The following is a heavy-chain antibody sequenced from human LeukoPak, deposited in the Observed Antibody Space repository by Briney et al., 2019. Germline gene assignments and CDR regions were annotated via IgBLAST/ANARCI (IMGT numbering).Heavy chain of an antibody. CDR1: GGSISSYY. Sequence: PSETLSLTCTVSGGSISSYYWNWIRQPPGKGLEWIGYIYYTGSTNYNPSLKSRVTMSVDTSKNQFSLNLKSVTPEDTAVYYCARNLIPEQLVLNFWGQGTLVTVSS. CDR3: ARNLIPEQLVLNF. CDR2: IYYTGST. J-gene: IGHJ4*02. V-gene: IGHV4-59*01. D-gene: IGHD6-13*01.